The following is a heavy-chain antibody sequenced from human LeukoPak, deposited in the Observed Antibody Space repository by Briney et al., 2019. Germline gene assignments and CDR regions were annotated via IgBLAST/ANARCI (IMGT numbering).Heavy chain of an antibody. Sequence: GRSLRLSCAASGFTFSSYVMHWVRQAPGKGLEWVAVISYDGSNKYYADSVKGRFTISRDNSKNTLYLQMNSLRAEDTAVYYCATGEYYFDYWGQGTLVTVSS. CDR3: ATGEYYFDY. CDR1: GFTFSSYV. J-gene: IGHJ4*02. D-gene: IGHD3-10*01. V-gene: IGHV3-30*03. CDR2: ISYDGSNK.